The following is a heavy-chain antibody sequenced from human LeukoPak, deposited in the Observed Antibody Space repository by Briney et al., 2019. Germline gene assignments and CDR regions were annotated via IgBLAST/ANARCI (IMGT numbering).Heavy chain of an antibody. Sequence: SETLSLTCTVSGGSISDNYWSWIRQPPGKGLEWIGYIYSSGGTSYNPSLKSRVTISEDTSKNQFSLRLTSVTAADTAVYYCARRRFAVPGTVWFDPWGQGTLVTLSS. V-gene: IGHV4-4*09. CDR1: GGSISDNY. CDR3: ARRRFAVPGTVWFDP. D-gene: IGHD6-19*01. CDR2: IYSSGGT. J-gene: IGHJ5*02.